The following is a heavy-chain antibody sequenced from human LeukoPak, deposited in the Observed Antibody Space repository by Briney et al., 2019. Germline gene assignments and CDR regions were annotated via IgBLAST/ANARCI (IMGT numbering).Heavy chain of an antibody. Sequence: GGSLRLSCAASGFTFSSHWVAWLRQAPGKGLEYVAYINQDGSEIYYVDSVKGRFTISRDNARNTLYLQMNSLRDEDTAMYYCARDTTYGAADIWGQGTVVTVTS. V-gene: IGHV3-7*05. CDR1: GFTFSSHW. J-gene: IGHJ3*02. D-gene: IGHD4-17*01. CDR3: ARDTTYGAADI. CDR2: INQDGSEI.